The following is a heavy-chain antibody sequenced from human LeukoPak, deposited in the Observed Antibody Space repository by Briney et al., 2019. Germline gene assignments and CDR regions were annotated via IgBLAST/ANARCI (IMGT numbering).Heavy chain of an antibody. J-gene: IGHJ6*02. D-gene: IGHD2-15*01. CDR2: IIPILGIA. V-gene: IGHV1-69*10. CDR3: ARGGYIVVRGYGMDV. CDR1: GGTFSSYA. Sequence: ASVKVSCKASGGTFSSYAISWVRQAPGQGLEWMGWIIPILGIANYAQKFQGRVTITADKSTSTAYMGLSSLRSEDTAVYYCARGGYIVVRGYGMDVWGQGTTVTVSS.